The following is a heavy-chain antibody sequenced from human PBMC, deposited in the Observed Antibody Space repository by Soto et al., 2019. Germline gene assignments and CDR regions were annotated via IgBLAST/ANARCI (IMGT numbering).Heavy chain of an antibody. V-gene: IGHV3-33*01. J-gene: IGHJ4*02. Sequence: GVSLRLSCSASGFTFSSYGMHWVRQAPGKGLEWVAVIWYDGSNKYYADSVKGRFTISRDNSKNTLYLQMNSLRAEETAVYYCASTSGIAAAFDYWGQGNLVTVSS. D-gene: IGHD6-13*01. CDR2: IWYDGSNK. CDR1: GFTFSSYG. CDR3: ASTSGIAAAFDY.